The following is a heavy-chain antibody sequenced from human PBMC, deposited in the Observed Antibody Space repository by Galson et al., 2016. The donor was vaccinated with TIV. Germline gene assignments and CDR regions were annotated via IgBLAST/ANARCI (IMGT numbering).Heavy chain of an antibody. D-gene: IGHD2/OR15-2a*01. CDR2: ISTYSGYT. V-gene: IGHV1-18*01. CDR3: ATVAWFPGLSLDN. J-gene: IGHJ4*02. CDR1: GYSFTNYG. Sequence: SVKVSCKASGYSFTNYGIAWVRQAPGQGLEWMGWISTYSGYTVYAQMLQGRVTMAADTSRNTAYMELGSLRFEDTAVYYCATVAWFPGLSLDNWGQGTLVTVSS.